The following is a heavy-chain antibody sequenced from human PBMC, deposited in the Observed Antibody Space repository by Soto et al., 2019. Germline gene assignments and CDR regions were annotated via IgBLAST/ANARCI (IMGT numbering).Heavy chain of an antibody. Sequence: LSLTCTVSGGSIATSSYFWAWIRRPPGKGLEWIGSIDYRGTIYNNPSLKSRVTISVDTSKNHFSLKLDSVTAADTALYYCSRRAPEGFDPWGQGTLVTVSS. J-gene: IGHJ5*02. CDR2: IDYRGTI. CDR3: SRRAPEGFDP. CDR1: GGSIATSSYF. V-gene: IGHV4-39*02.